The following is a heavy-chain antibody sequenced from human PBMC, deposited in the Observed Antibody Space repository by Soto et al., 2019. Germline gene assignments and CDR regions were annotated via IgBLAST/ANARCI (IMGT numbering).Heavy chain of an antibody. CDR2: INHSGST. CDR3: AGSRCTNGVCLDYYYYYMDV. CDR1: GGSFSGYY. Sequence: PSETLSLTCAVYGGSFSGYYWSWIRQPPGKGLEWIGEINHSGSTNYNPSLKSRVTISVDTSKNQFSLKLSSVTAADTAVYYCAGSRCTNGVCLDYYYYYMDVWGKGTTVTVSS. J-gene: IGHJ6*03. V-gene: IGHV4-34*01. D-gene: IGHD2-8*01.